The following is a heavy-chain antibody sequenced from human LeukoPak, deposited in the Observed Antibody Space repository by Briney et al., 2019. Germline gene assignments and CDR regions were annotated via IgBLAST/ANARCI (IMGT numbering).Heavy chain of an antibody. Sequence: GGSLRLSCAASGFTFTNYAMTWVRQAPGTGLKWVSTIGGSGSNTYYADSVKGRFTISGDNSKNTLFLQMNSLRGDDTAVYYCAKENHGDYGLWESWGQGTLVTVSS. D-gene: IGHD4-17*01. CDR2: IGGSGSNT. CDR1: GFTFTNYA. V-gene: IGHV3-23*01. J-gene: IGHJ5*02. CDR3: AKENHGDYGLWES.